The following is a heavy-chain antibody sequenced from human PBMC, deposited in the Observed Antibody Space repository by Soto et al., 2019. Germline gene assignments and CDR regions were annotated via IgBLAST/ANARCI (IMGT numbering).Heavy chain of an antibody. J-gene: IGHJ6*02. CDR3: ARVRIAAAPLGYYYYGMDV. D-gene: IGHD6-13*01. CDR2: INAGNGNT. V-gene: IGHV1-3*01. CDR1: GYTFTGYA. Sequence: ASVKVSCKASGYTFTGYAMHWVRQAPGQRLEWMGWINAGNGNTKYSQKFQGRVTITADESTSTAYMELSSLRSEDTAVYYCARVRIAAAPLGYYYYGMDVWGQGTTVTVSS.